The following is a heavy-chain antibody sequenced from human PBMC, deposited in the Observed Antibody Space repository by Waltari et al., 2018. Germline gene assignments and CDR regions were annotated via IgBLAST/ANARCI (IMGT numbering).Heavy chain of an antibody. CDR3: ARGSSFSGYFDL. CDR2: MYSSSTT. D-gene: IGHD6-19*01. V-gene: IGHV3-53*02. CDR1: GSMVSSKY. Sequence: EVQLVETGGTLIQPGGSLRLSCAASGSMVSSKYMSWVRQAPGKGLEWVSVMYSSSTTYDADSVKGRFTISRDNSKNTLYLEMNSLRAEDTAVYYCARGSSFSGYFDLWGQGTPVTVSS. J-gene: IGHJ4*02.